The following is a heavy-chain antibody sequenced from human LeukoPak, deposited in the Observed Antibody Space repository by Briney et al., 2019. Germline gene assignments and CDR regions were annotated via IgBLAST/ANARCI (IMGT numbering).Heavy chain of an antibody. J-gene: IGHJ5*02. CDR3: ARNDYVWGSYRLNWFDP. Sequence: TSETLSLTCAVCGGSFSGYYWSWIRQPPGKGLEWIGEINHSGSTNYNPSLKSRVTISVDTSKNQFSLKLSSVTAADTAVYYCARNDYVWGSYRLNWFDPWGQGTLVTVSS. V-gene: IGHV4-34*01. D-gene: IGHD3-16*02. CDR1: GGSFSGYY. CDR2: INHSGST.